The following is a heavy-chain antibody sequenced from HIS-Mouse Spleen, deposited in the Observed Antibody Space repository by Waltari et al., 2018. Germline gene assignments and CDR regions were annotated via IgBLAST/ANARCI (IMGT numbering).Heavy chain of an antibody. V-gene: IGHV4-39*07. CDR3: ARVPGDYSGAFDI. CDR1: GGSISSSSSY. Sequence: QLQLQASGPGLVKPSETLSLTCTVSGGSISSSSSYWGWIRQPPGKGLEWIGSIYYSGSTYYNPSLKSRVTISVDTSKNQFSLKLSSVTAADTAVYYCARVPGDYSGAFDIWGQGTMVTVSS. CDR2: IYYSGST. J-gene: IGHJ3*02. D-gene: IGHD4-17*01.